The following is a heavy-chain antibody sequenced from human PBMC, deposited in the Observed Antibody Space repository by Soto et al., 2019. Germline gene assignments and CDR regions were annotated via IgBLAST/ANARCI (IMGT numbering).Heavy chain of an antibody. V-gene: IGHV3-23*01. Sequence: GGSLRLSCAASGFTFSSYAMSWVRQAPGKGLEWVSAISGSGGSTYYADSVKGRFTISRDNSKNTLYLQMNSLRAEDTAVYYCAKGSEVEWHKGDYYYYYYMDVWGKGTTVTVSS. CDR3: AKGSEVEWHKGDYYYYYYMDV. J-gene: IGHJ6*03. D-gene: IGHD3-3*01. CDR2: ISGSGGST. CDR1: GFTFSSYA.